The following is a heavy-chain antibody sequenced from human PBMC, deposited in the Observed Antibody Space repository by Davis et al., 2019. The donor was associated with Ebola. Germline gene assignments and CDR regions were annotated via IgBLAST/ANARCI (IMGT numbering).Heavy chain of an antibody. CDR3: ARDYSESYHRRWLDP. CDR1: GYTFTSYY. CDR2: INPSGDST. Sequence: ASVKVSCKASGYTFTSYYMHWVRQAPGQGLEWMGIINPSGDSTTYAQKFQGRVTMTRDTSTSSVYMELSSLRSEDTAVYYCARDYSESYHRRWLDPWGQGTLVTVSS. J-gene: IGHJ5*02. V-gene: IGHV1-46*01. D-gene: IGHD1-26*01.